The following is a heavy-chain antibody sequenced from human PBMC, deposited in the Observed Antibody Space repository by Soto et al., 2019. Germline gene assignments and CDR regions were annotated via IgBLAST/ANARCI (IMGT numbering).Heavy chain of an antibody. D-gene: IGHD3-3*01. V-gene: IGHV1-2*04. CDR2: INPNSGGT. Sequence: ASVKVSCKASGYTFTGYYMHWVRQAPGQGLEWMGWINPNSGGTNYAQKFQGWVTITRDTYISTANMALSRLRSDDTAVYYCAREENYDFWSCYYSYYGLDVWGQGTTVTVSS. CDR3: AREENYDFWSCYYSYYGLDV. J-gene: IGHJ6*02. CDR1: GYTFTGYY.